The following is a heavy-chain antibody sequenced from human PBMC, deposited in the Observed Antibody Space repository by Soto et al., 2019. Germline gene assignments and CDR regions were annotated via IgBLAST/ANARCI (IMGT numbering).Heavy chain of an antibody. Sequence: PGGSLRLSCAASGFTFSSYEMNWVRKAPGQGLEWVSYFSGSGSSIYYADSVKGRFTISRDNAKKSLYLQMNVLRAEDTAVYYCARESDYDTFDYWGQGTLVTVSS. CDR3: ARESDYDTFDY. CDR2: FSGSGSSI. V-gene: IGHV3-48*03. CDR1: GFTFSSYE. D-gene: IGHD3-9*01. J-gene: IGHJ4*02.